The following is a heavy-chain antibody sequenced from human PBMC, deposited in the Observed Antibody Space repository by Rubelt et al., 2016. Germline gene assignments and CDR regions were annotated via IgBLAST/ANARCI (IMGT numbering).Heavy chain of an antibody. CDR3: GHHTAMVNFDY. V-gene: IGHV2-5*02. J-gene: IGHJ4*02. Sequence: QITLKESGPTLVKPTQTLTLTCTFSGFSLSRSGVGVGWIRQPPGKALEWLALIYWDDDKRYSPSLKSRLTINKDTSKNQVVLRMTNMDAVDTATYCCGHHTAMVNFDYWGQGTLVTVSA. D-gene: IGHD5-18*01. CDR1: GFSLSRSGVG. CDR2: IYWDDDK.